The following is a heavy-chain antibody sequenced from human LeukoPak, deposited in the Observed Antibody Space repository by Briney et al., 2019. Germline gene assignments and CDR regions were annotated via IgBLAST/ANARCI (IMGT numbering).Heavy chain of an antibody. Sequence: GGSLRLSCAASGITFINHAMDWVRQAPGKGLVWVAVISYDGSDTYYADSVKGRFTISRDNSKSTLYLQMNSLRVDDTAVYYCARNPGVGSSWYRLHYWGQGTLVTVSS. J-gene: IGHJ4*02. CDR2: ISYDGSDT. V-gene: IGHV3-30-3*01. D-gene: IGHD6-13*01. CDR3: ARNPGVGSSWYRLHY. CDR1: GITFINHA.